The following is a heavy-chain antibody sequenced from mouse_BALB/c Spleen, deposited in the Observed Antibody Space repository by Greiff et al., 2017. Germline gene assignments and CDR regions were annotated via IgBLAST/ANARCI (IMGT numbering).Heavy chain of an antibody. CDR2: INPSTGYT. J-gene: IGHJ2*01. CDR3: ARSTVPFDY. V-gene: IGHV1-7*01. CDR1: GYTFTSYW. D-gene: IGHD3-2*01. Sequence: VQLQQSGAELAKPGASVKMSCKASGYTFTSYWMHWVKQRPGQGLEWIGYINPSTGYTEYNQKFKDKATLTADKSSSTAYMQLSSLTSEDSAVYYCARSTVPFDYWGQGTTLTVSS.